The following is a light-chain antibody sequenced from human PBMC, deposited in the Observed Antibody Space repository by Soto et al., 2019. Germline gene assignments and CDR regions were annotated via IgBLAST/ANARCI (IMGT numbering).Light chain of an antibody. CDR2: GAS. Sequence: EIVLTQSPGTLSLSPGERATLSCRASQSVSSSYLAWYQQKPGQAPRLLIYGASTRATGIPDRFSGSGSGTDFPLTISRLEPEDFAVYSCQQYGSSPTFGGGTKVEIK. CDR1: QSVSSSY. V-gene: IGKV3-20*01. CDR3: QQYGSSPT. J-gene: IGKJ4*01.